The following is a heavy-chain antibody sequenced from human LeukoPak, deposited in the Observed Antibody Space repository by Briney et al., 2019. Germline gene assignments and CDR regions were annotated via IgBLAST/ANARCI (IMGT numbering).Heavy chain of an antibody. V-gene: IGHV3-33*06. CDR2: IWYDGSNK. J-gene: IGHJ6*02. Sequence: PGRSLRLSCAASGFTFSSYGMHWVRQAPGKGLEWVAVIWYDGSNKYYADSVKGRFTISRDNSKNTLYLQMNSLRAEDTAVYYCAKGRAVTTWRYGMDVWGQGTTVTVSS. D-gene: IGHD4-17*01. CDR3: AKGRAVTTWRYGMDV. CDR1: GFTFSSYG.